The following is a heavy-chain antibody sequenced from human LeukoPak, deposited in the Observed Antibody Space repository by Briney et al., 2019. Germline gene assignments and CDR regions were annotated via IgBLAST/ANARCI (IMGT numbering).Heavy chain of an antibody. CDR2: IYYSGST. Sequence: SETLSLTCTVSGGSISSSSYYWGWLRQPPGKGLEGIGSIYYSGSTYYNPSLKSRVTISVDTSRNQLSLKLTSVTAADTAVYFCARLGSYHDFWGQGALVTVSS. D-gene: IGHD1-26*01. V-gene: IGHV4-39*07. J-gene: IGHJ4*02. CDR3: ARLGSYHDF. CDR1: GGSISSSSYY.